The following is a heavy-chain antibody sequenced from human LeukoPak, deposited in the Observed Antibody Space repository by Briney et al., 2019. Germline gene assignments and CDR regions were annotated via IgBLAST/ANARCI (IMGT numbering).Heavy chain of an antibody. V-gene: IGHV3-33*01. J-gene: IGHJ4*02. CDR3: ARGYYDSSGYSFDY. CDR1: GFTFSSYG. Sequence: GGSLRLSCAASGFTFSSYGMHWVRQAPGKGLEWVAVIWYDGSNKYYADSVKGRFTISRDNSKNTLYLQMNSLRAEDTAAYYCARGYYDSSGYSFDYWGQGTLVTVSS. D-gene: IGHD3-22*01. CDR2: IWYDGSNK.